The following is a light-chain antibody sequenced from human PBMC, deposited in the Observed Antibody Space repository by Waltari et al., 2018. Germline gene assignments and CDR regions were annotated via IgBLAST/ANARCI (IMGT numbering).Light chain of an antibody. CDR3: CSYAGSSTLNWV. J-gene: IGLJ3*02. V-gene: IGLV2-23*03. CDR1: SSDVGSYNL. CDR2: EGS. Sequence: QSALTQPASVSGSPGQSITISCTGTSSDVGSYNLVSWYQQHPGKAPKVMIYEGSKRPSGVSNRFSGSKSGNTASLTISGLQAEDEADYYCCSYAGSSTLNWVFGGGTKLTVL.